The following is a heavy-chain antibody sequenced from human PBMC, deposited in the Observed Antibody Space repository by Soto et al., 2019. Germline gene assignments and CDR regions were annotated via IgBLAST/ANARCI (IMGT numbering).Heavy chain of an antibody. D-gene: IGHD1-26*01. CDR3: AREGCSGSYYPN. CDR2: IIPLAGTG. Sequence: QVQLVQSGAEVKKPGSSVKVSCKASGGSLSNYVITWVRQAPGQGLEYMGGIIPLAGTGNYAQKFQGRVTITADESTSTDYLEPGRLRTEATAVYYCAREGCSGSYYPNWGQGTLVTVSS. V-gene: IGHV1-69*01. J-gene: IGHJ4*02. CDR1: GGSLSNYV.